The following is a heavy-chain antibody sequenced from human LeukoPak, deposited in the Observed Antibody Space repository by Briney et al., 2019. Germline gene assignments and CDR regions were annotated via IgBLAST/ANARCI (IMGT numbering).Heavy chain of an antibody. Sequence: SETLSLTCAVYGGSFSGYYWSWIRQPPGKGLEWIGEINHSGSTNYNPSLKSRVTISVDTSKNQFSLKLSSVTATDTAVYYCARGGYCSSTSCLDYWGQGTLVTVSS. V-gene: IGHV4-34*01. CDR1: GGSFSGYY. CDR3: ARGGYCSSTSCLDY. CDR2: INHSGST. J-gene: IGHJ4*02. D-gene: IGHD2-2*01.